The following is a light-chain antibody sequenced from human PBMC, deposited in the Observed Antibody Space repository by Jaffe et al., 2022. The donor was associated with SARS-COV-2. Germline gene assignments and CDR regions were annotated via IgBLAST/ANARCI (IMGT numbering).Light chain of an antibody. V-gene: IGKV2-24*01. CDR2: KVS. J-gene: IGKJ1*01. CDR1: QSLVHSDGNTY. CDR3: LQVTQSWT. Sequence: DAVLTQIPLSSAVTLGRPASISCRSSQSLVHSDGNTYLSWLHQRPGQPPRLLIYKVSNRFSGVPDRFSGSGAGTEFTLKISRVEAEDVGVYYCLQVTQSWTFGQGTKVEI.